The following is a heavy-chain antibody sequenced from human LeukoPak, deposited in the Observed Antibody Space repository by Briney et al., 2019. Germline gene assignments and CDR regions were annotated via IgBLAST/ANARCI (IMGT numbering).Heavy chain of an antibody. CDR2: ISYDGSNK. CDR1: GFTFSSYG. J-gene: IGHJ4*02. CDR3: AKEAPKYSSGPVY. Sequence: QPGGSLRLSCAASGFTFSSYGMHWVRQAPGKGLEWVAVISYDGSNKYYADSVKGRFTISRDNSKNTLYLQMNSLRAEDTAVYYCAKEAPKYSSGPVYWGQGTLVTVSS. D-gene: IGHD6-19*01. V-gene: IGHV3-30*18.